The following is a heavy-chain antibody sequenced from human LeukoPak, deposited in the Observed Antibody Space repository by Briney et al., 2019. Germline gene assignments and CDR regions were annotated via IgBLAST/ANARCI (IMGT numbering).Heavy chain of an antibody. V-gene: IGHV3-23*01. CDR1: GFTFSNFA. CDR3: ASSDYSSSWHPDH. Sequence: GGSLRLSCGASGFTFSNFAMGWVRQAPGKGLEWVSTITATGGGTYYADSVKGWFTISRDNSNNTLYLQMNSLRAEDTALYYCASSDYSSSWHPDHWGQGTLVTVSS. CDR2: ITATGGGT. J-gene: IGHJ4*02. D-gene: IGHD6-13*01.